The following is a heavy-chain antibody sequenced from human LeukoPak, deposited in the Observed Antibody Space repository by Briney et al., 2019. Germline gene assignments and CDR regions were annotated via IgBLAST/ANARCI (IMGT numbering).Heavy chain of an antibody. J-gene: IGHJ6*02. D-gene: IGHD2-8*01. CDR1: GYFFTSHY. Sequence: ASVKVSCQVSGYFFTSHYMHWVRQAPGQGLEWMGWINTNTGNPTYAQGFTGRFVFSLDTSVSTAYLQISSLKAEDTAVYYCARDGGYCTNGVCFSGYYYYGMDVWGQGTTVTVSS. CDR2: INTNTGNP. V-gene: IGHV7-4-1*02. CDR3: ARDGGYCTNGVCFSGYYYYGMDV.